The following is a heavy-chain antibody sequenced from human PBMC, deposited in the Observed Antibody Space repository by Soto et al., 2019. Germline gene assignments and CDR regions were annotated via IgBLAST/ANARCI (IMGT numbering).Heavy chain of an antibody. Sequence: PSETLSLTCTVSGGSISSSSSYFWGWIRQPPGKGLEWIGSIYYGGSTYYNPSLKSRVTISVDTSKNQFSLRLSSVTAADTAVYYCATLTPRWVVTMLDCWGQGTLVTVSS. J-gene: IGHJ4*02. CDR2: IYYGGST. CDR3: ATLTPRWVVTMLDC. D-gene: IGHD3-10*02. CDR1: GGSISSSSSYF. V-gene: IGHV4-39*01.